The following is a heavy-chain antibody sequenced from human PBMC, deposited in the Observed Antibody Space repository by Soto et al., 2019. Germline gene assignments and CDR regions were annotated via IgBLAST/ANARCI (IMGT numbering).Heavy chain of an antibody. CDR1: GGSFSGYY. V-gene: IGHV4-34*01. Sequence: PSETLSLTCAVYGGSFSGYYWSWIRQPPGKGLEWIGEINHSGSTNYNPSLKSRVTISVDTSKNQFSLKLSSVTAADTAVYYCARGYCSSTSCYAYFDYWGQGTLVTVS. CDR2: INHSGST. CDR3: ARGYCSSTSCYAYFDY. D-gene: IGHD2-2*01. J-gene: IGHJ4*02.